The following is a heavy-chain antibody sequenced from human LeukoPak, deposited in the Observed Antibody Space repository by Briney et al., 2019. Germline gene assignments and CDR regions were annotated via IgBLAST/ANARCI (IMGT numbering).Heavy chain of an antibody. D-gene: IGHD7-27*01. V-gene: IGHV1-2*02. CDR1: GYTFTGYY. Sequence: ASVKASCKASGYTFTGYYVHWVRQAPGQGLEWMGWINPNSGGTNYAQKFQGRVTMTRDTSISTAYMELSRLRSDDTAVYYCARDLTNWGHFGAFDIWGQGTMVTVSS. CDR3: ARDLTNWGHFGAFDI. J-gene: IGHJ3*02. CDR2: INPNSGGT.